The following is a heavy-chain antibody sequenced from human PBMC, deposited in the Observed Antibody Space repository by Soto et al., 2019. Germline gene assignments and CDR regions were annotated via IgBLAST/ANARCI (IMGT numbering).Heavy chain of an antibody. D-gene: IGHD3-9*01. J-gene: IGHJ4*02. V-gene: IGHV4-59*08. CDR2: IYYSGST. CDR3: ARGLRYFAFDY. Sequence: SETLSLTCTVSGGSISSYYWSWIRQPPGKGLEWIGYIYYSGSTNYNPSLKSRVTISVDTSKNQFSLKLSSVTAADTAVYYCARGLRYFAFDYWGQGTLVTVSS. CDR1: GGSISSYY.